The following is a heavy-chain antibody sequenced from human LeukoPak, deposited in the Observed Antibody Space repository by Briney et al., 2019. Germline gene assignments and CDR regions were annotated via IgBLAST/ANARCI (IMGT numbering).Heavy chain of an antibody. CDR3: ARNSGWASGY. Sequence: GGSLRLSCAASGFTFSSYGMHWVRQAPGKGLEWVSSISSSSSYIYYADSVKGRFTISRDNAKNSLYLQMNSLRAEDTAVYYCARNSGWASGYWGQGTLVTVSS. D-gene: IGHD6-19*01. V-gene: IGHV3-21*01. CDR2: ISSSSSYI. J-gene: IGHJ4*02. CDR1: GFTFSSYG.